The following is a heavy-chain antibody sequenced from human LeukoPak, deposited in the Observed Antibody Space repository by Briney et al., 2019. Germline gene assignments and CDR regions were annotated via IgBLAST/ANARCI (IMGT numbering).Heavy chain of an antibody. Sequence: ASLKVSCKASGYTFTGYYMHCVRQAPGQGLEWMGRINPVSGETKYAQKFQGGVTMTRDTSISTAYMELSRLRSDETVVYYGGTLLSNAAFDYWGQGTLVTVSS. CDR3: GTLLSNAAFDY. V-gene: IGHV1-2*05. CDR2: INPVSGET. CDR1: GYTFTGYY. D-gene: IGHD6-25*01. J-gene: IGHJ4*02.